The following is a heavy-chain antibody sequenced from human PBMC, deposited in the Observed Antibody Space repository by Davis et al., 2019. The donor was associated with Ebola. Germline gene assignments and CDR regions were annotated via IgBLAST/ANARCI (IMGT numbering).Heavy chain of an antibody. CDR2: IKQDGSEK. CDR1: GFTFSSYW. D-gene: IGHD2-8*01. V-gene: IGHV3-7*03. CDR3: ARPLRCTNGVCYWYFDY. J-gene: IGHJ4*02. Sequence: GGSLRLSCAASGFTFSSYWMSWVRQAPGKGLEWVANIKQDGSEKYYVDSVKGRFTISRDNAKNSLYLQMNSLRAEDTAVYYCARPLRCTNGVCYWYFDYWGQGTLVTVSS.